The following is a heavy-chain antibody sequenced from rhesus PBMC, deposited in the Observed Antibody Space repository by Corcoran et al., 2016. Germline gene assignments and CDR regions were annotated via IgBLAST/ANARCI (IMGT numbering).Heavy chain of an antibody. J-gene: IGHJ4*01. Sequence: QVQLQESGPGLVKPSETLSLTCTVSGASISSNWCSWIRQPPGKGLEWIGEINGNSCNNNTTPSLKSRVNISKDASKNQFSLKLSYVTAADTAVYYCAREDEGPFDYWGQGVLVTVSS. D-gene: IGHD3-9*01. CDR3: AREDEGPFDY. V-gene: IGHV4-80*01. CDR1: GASISSNW. CDR2: INGNSCNN.